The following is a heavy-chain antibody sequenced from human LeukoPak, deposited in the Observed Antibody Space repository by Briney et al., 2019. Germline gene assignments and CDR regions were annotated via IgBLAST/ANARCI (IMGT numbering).Heavy chain of an antibody. D-gene: IGHD1-26*01. CDR1: GYSISSGYY. CDR3: ARSGSYYAPFDY. J-gene: IGHJ4*02. Sequence: SETLSLTCTVSGYSISSGYYWGWIRQPPGKGLEWIGSIYHSGSTYYNPSLKSRVTISVDTSKNQFSLKLSSATAADTAVYYCARSGSYYAPFDYWGQGTLVTVSS. V-gene: IGHV4-38-2*02. CDR2: IYHSGST.